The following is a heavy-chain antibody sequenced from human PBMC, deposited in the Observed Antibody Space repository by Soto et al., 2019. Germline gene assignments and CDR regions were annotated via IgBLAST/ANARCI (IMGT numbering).Heavy chain of an antibody. D-gene: IGHD5-18*01. Sequence: GSLRLSCASSGIAFRSYSTNYDHQTPGKGLEWVSYISSSSSTIYYADSVKGRFTISRDNAKNSLYLQMNSLRAEDTAVYYCARDSGYSYGPLDYWGQGTLVTVSS. CDR1: GIAFRSYS. V-gene: IGHV3-48*01. CDR3: ARDSGYSYGPLDY. CDR2: ISSSSSTI. J-gene: IGHJ4*02.